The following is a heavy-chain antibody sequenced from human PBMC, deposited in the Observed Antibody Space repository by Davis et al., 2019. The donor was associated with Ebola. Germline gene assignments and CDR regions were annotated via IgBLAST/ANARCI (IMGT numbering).Heavy chain of an antibody. J-gene: IGHJ6*04. CDR3: ASRYDFWSGYYYGMDV. Sequence: GESLKISCAASGFTFSSYSMNWVRQAPGKGLEWVSYISSSSSTIYYADSVKGRFTISRDNAKNSLYLQMNSLRDEDTAVYYCASRYDFWSGYYYGMDVWGKGTTVTVSS. V-gene: IGHV3-48*02. CDR1: GFTFSSYS. CDR2: ISSSSSTI. D-gene: IGHD3-3*01.